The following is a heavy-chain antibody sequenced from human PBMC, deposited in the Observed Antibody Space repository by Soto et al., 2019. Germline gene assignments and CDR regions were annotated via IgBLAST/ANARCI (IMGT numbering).Heavy chain of an antibody. J-gene: IGHJ5*01. CDR3: ARNTTTVGWFAS. CDR1: GGSXSSYY. V-gene: IGHV4-59*06. CDR2: IYYVGST. Sequence: PSETLSLTCTVSGGSXSSYYWSWIRQPPGKGLEWIGNIYYVGSTSYNPSLKSRVTISVDTSKNHFSLKLNSVTAADTAVYYCARNTTTVGWFASWGPGTLVTVSS. D-gene: IGHD1-26*01.